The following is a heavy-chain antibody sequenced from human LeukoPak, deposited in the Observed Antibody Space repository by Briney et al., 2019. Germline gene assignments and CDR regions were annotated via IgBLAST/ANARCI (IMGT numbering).Heavy chain of an antibody. D-gene: IGHD3-10*01. Sequence: PGGSLRLSCAASGFTFSSYEMNCVRQAPGKGLEWVSYISSSGSTIYYADSVKGRFTISRDNAKNSLYLQMNSLRAEDTAVYYCARDLSNYYGSGSYWLGMDVWGQGTTVTVSS. CDR3: ARDLSNYYGSGSYWLGMDV. CDR1: GFTFSSYE. V-gene: IGHV3-48*03. CDR2: ISSSGSTI. J-gene: IGHJ6*02.